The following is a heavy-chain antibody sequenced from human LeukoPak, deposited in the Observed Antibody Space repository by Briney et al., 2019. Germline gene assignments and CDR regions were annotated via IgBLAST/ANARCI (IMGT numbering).Heavy chain of an antibody. V-gene: IGHV5-10-1*01. J-gene: IGHJ3*02. Sequence: GESLKISFKGSGYSFTSYWISWVRQMPGKGLEWMGRIDPSDSYTNYSPSFQGHVTISADKSISTAYLQWSSLKASDTAMYYCARRGFRELEAFDIWGQGTVVTVSS. D-gene: IGHD3-10*01. CDR3: ARRGFRELEAFDI. CDR1: GYSFTSYW. CDR2: IDPSDSYT.